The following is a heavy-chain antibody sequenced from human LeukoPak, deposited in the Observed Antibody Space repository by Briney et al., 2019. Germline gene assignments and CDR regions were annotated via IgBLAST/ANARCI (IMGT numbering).Heavy chain of an antibody. Sequence: SVKVSCKASGGTFSSYAISWVRQAPGQGLEWMGRIIPILGIANYAQKFQGRVTITADKSTSTAYMELSSLRSEDTAVYYCARDRIVGPTDAFDIWGQGTVVTVSS. V-gene: IGHV1-69*04. CDR2: IIPILGIA. D-gene: IGHD1-26*01. CDR3: ARDRIVGPTDAFDI. CDR1: GGTFSSYA. J-gene: IGHJ3*02.